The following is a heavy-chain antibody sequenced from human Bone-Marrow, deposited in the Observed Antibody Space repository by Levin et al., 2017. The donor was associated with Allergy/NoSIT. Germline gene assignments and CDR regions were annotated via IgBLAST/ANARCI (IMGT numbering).Heavy chain of an antibody. CDR1: GFRFQNYA. CDR3: AKDKGTGANGAFDI. CDR2: ISWDSGTK. Sequence: PGGSLRLSCTASGFRFQNYAMHWVRQAPGKGPEWVSSISWDSGTKGYADSVKGRFTISRDNSKNSVFVQMNSLRSEDTAIYYCAKDKGTGANGAFDIWGQGTMVIVSS. D-gene: IGHD1-14*01. V-gene: IGHV3-9*01. J-gene: IGHJ3*02.